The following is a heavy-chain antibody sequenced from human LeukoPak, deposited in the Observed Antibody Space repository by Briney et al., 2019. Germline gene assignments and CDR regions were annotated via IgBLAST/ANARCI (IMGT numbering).Heavy chain of an antibody. D-gene: IGHD3-3*01. CDR1: GFTFRDYA. Sequence: GGSLRLSCTVSGFTFRDYAMSWFRRAPGKGLEWVGFIRSKAYGGTTEYAASVKGRFTITKDDSTSIAYLQMNSLKTEDTAVYYCTRDRDFWISYGFDYWGQGTLVAVSS. CDR2: IRSKAYGGTT. CDR3: TRDRDFWISYGFDY. V-gene: IGHV3-49*03. J-gene: IGHJ4*02.